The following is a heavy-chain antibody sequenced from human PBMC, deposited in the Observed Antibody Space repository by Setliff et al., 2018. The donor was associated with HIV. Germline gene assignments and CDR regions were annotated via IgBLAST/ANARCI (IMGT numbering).Heavy chain of an antibody. V-gene: IGHV4-59*08. CDR1: GGSISSYY. Sequence: ETLSLTCTVSGGSISSYYWSWIRQPPGKGLEWMGYMYYSGSTYYNPSLKSRVTISVDTSKNQFSLKLSSVTAADTAVYFCTRGTAPRRGTNYGGNYPLDYWGQGTLVTVSS. CDR2: MYYSGST. CDR3: TRGTAPRRGTNYGGNYPLDY. J-gene: IGHJ4*02. D-gene: IGHD4-17*01.